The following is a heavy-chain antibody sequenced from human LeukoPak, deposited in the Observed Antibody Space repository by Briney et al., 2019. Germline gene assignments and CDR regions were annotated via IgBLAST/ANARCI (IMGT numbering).Heavy chain of an antibody. V-gene: IGHV3-15*01. CDR3: TTSSSWPYYYYYYMDV. J-gene: IGHJ6*03. D-gene: IGHD6-13*01. CDR2: IKSKTDGGTT. CDR1: GFTFSDHY. Sequence: GGSLRLSCAASGFTFSDHYMDWVRQAPGKGLEWVGRIKSKTDGGTTDYAAPVKGRFTISRDDSKNTLYLQMNSPKTEDTAVYYCTTSSSWPYYYYYYMDVWGKGTTVTISS.